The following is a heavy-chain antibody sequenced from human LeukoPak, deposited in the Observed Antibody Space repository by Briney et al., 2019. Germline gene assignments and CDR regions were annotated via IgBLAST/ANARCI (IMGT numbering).Heavy chain of an antibody. J-gene: IGHJ4*02. CDR2: ISGSGGST. Sequence: PGGSLRLSCAASGFTFSSYAMSWVRQAPGKGLEWVSAISGSGGSTYYADSVKGRFTISRDNSKNTLYLQMNSLRAEDTAVYYCARDLDSGYGFDYWGQGTLVTVSS. CDR1: GFTFSSYA. D-gene: IGHD5-12*01. V-gene: IGHV3-23*01. CDR3: ARDLDSGYGFDY.